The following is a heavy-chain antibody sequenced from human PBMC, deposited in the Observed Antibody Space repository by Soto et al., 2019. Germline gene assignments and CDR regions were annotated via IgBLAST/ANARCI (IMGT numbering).Heavy chain of an antibody. V-gene: IGHV1-3*01. CDR2: VNAGNGYT. CDR3: ARGAHTYGYVFDY. CDR1: GYTFTSKA. J-gene: IGHJ4*02. Sequence: ASVKVSCKSSGYTFTSKAIHWVRQAPGQSLEWMGWVNAGNGYTKYLQNFQGRVTISSDTSASTAYMELNSLRSEDTAVYYCARGAHTYGYVFDYWGQGTLVTVSS. D-gene: IGHD5-18*01.